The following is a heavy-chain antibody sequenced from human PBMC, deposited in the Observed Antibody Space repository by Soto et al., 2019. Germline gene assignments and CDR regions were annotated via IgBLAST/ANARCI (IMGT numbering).Heavy chain of an antibody. Sequence: SETLSLTCTVSGGSITNYYWSWIRQPPGKGLEWIGYIYSSGSTNYNPSLKSRFTISADTSKNQVSLKLTSVTAADTAVYYCARDHPHSYGIYYFDYWGQGTLGTVSS. CDR2: IYSSGST. V-gene: IGHV4-59*01. CDR3: ARDHPHSYGIYYFDY. D-gene: IGHD5-18*01. CDR1: GGSITNYY. J-gene: IGHJ4*02.